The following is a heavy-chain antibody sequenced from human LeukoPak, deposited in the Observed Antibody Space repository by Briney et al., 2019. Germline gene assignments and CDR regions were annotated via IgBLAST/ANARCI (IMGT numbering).Heavy chain of an antibody. CDR2: IYYSGST. V-gene: IGHV4-59*01. CDR1: GGSISSYY. CDR3: ARGVQLLYYFDY. D-gene: IGHD5-18*01. J-gene: IGHJ4*02. Sequence: SETLPLTCTVSGGSISSYYWSWIRQPPGKGLEWVGYIYYSGSTNYNPSLKSRVTISVDASKNQFSLKLSSVTAADTAVYYCARGVQLLYYFDYWGQGTLVTVSS.